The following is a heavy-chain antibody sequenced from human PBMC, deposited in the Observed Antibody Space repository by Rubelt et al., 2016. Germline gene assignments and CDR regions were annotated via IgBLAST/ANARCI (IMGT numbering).Heavy chain of an antibody. Sequence: VQLQQWGAGLLKPSETLSLTCAVYGGSFNDYYWSWIRRPPGKGLEWIGEIDHSGITNYNPSLKSRVTISADTSRNQVSLRLGSVTAADTAVYYCARGRSSATMAPYYFDYWGQGTLVTVSS. J-gene: IGHJ4*02. CDR2: IDHSGIT. CDR3: ARGRSSATMAPYYFDY. V-gene: IGHV4-34*01. D-gene: IGHD6-25*01. CDR1: GGSFNDYY.